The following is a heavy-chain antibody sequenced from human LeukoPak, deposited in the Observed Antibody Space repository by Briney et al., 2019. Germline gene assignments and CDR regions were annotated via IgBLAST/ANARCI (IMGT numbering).Heavy chain of an antibody. CDR1: GFTVSSSY. J-gene: IGHJ3*02. CDR3: ARAPGAMVRGVIGAFDI. Sequence: PGGSLRLSCAASGFTVSSSYMSWVRQAPGKGLEWVSVIYSGGSTYYADSVKGRFTISRDSSKNTLYLQMNSLRAEDTAVYYCARAPGAMVRGVIGAFDIWGQGTMVTVSS. D-gene: IGHD3-10*01. V-gene: IGHV3-53*01. CDR2: IYSGGST.